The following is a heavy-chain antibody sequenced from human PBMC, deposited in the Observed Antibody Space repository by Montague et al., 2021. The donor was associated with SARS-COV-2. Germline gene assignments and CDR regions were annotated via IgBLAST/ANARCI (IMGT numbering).Heavy chain of an antibody. CDR3: ARSGVGIFDFSYFDS. CDR1: GFSISSGYY. Sequence: SETLSLTCSVSGFSISSGYYWGWIRQTPGKGLEWIGSRYQNGATYYSPSLKRPVTILLDTSKNQFSLSLTSVTAADTAVYYCARSGVGIFDFSYFDSWGQGILVTVSS. CDR2: RYQNGAT. D-gene: IGHD3-3*01. J-gene: IGHJ4*02. V-gene: IGHV4-38-2*02.